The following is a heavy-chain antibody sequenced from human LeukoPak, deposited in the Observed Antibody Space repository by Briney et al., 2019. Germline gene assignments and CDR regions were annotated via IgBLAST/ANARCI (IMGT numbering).Heavy chain of an antibody. V-gene: IGHV4-34*01. CDR3: AREMIAAASYYFDY. D-gene: IGHD6-13*01. CDR1: GGSFSGYY. J-gene: IGHJ4*02. Sequence: SETLSLTCAVYGGSFSGYYWSWIRQPPGKGLEWIGEINHSGSTNYNPSLKSRVTISVDTSENQFSLKLSSVTAADTAVYYCAREMIAAASYYFDYWGQGTLVTVSS. CDR2: INHSGST.